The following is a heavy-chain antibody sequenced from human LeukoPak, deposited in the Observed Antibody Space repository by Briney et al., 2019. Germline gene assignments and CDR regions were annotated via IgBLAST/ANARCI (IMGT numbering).Heavy chain of an antibody. CDR1: GFTFSSYS. CDR2: ISSSSSTI. J-gene: IGHJ4*02. Sequence: GGSLRLSCAASGFTFSSYSMNWVRQAPGKGLEWVSYISSSSSTIYYADSVKGRFTISRDNAKNSLYLQMNSLRAEDTALYYCAKDIEGDSSVFWFDYWGQGTLVTVSS. D-gene: IGHD2-21*02. V-gene: IGHV3-48*01. CDR3: AKDIEGDSSVFWFDY.